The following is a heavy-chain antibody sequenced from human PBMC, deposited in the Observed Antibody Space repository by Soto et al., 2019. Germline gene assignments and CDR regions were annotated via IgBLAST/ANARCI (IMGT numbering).Heavy chain of an antibody. CDR1: GYKFSNYW. D-gene: IGHD3-22*01. CDR3: AKATSSGFYNRFDP. Sequence: PGESLKISCKASGYKFSNYWIGWARQMPGKGLEWMGFIYPDDSDVRYRLSFQGQVTISADKSTNTAYLQWNSLKASDTAMYYCAKATSSGFYNRFDPWGQGTLVTV. CDR2: IYPDDSDV. V-gene: IGHV5-51*01. J-gene: IGHJ5*02.